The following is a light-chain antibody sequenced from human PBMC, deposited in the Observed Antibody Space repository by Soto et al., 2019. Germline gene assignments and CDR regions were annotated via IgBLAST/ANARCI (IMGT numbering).Light chain of an antibody. V-gene: IGLV2-23*01. CDR2: EGS. J-gene: IGLJ1*01. CDR3: CSYAGSSTLYV. Sequence: QSLLTQPASVSGSRGQSITISCTGTISDVGSYNLVSWYQQHPGKAPKLMIYEGSKRPSGVSNRFSGSKSGNTASLTISGLQAEDEADYYCCSYAGSSTLYVFGTGTKVTL. CDR1: ISDVGSYNL.